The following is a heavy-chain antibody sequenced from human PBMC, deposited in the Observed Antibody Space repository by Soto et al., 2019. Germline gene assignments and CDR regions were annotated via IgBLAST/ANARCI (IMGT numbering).Heavy chain of an antibody. Sequence: PSETLSLTCAVYGGSFSGYYWSWIRQPPGNGLEWIGEINHSGSTNYNPSLKSRVTISVDTSKNQFSLKLSSVTAADTAVYYCARPGEAARRHYYYYYGMDVWGQGTTVTVSS. CDR2: INHSGST. J-gene: IGHJ6*02. V-gene: IGHV4-34*01. CDR3: ARPGEAARRHYYYYYGMDV. D-gene: IGHD6-6*01. CDR1: GGSFSGYY.